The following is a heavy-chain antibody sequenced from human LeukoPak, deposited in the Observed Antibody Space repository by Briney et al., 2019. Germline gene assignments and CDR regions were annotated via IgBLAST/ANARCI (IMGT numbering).Heavy chain of an antibody. CDR3: ASDQSPTQMGDPDDYGGNPPRNFDY. Sequence: SETLSLTCAVYGGSFSGYYWSWIRQPPGKGLEWIREINHSGSTNYNPSLKSRVTISVDTSKNQFSLKLNSVTAADTAVCYCASDQSPTQMGDPDDYGGNPPRNFDYWGQGTLVTVSS. D-gene: IGHD4-23*01. CDR2: INHSGST. J-gene: IGHJ4*02. V-gene: IGHV4-34*01. CDR1: GGSFSGYY.